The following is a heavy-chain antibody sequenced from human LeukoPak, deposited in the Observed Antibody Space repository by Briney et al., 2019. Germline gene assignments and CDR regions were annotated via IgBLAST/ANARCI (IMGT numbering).Heavy chain of an antibody. D-gene: IGHD6-13*01. Sequence: SGPALVKPTHTLTLTCTFSGFSLSTSGMCVSWIRQPPGKALEWLARIDWDDDKYYSTSLKTRLTISKDTSKNQVVLTMTNMDPVDTATYYCARIYSRSSWIDYWGQGTLVTVSS. J-gene: IGHJ4*02. V-gene: IGHV2-70*11. CDR1: GFSLSTSGMC. CDR3: ARIYSRSSWIDY. CDR2: IDWDDDK.